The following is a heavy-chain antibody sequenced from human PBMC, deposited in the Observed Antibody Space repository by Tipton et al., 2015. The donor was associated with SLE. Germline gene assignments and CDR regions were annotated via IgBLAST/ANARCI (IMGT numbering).Heavy chain of an antibody. Sequence: TLSLTCTVSNGSISSSPYYWGWIRQSPGKGLEWVGSIYYSGSTYYNPSLKSRVTIPVDTSRNQCSLNLTSVTTADTAVYYCARGPYYYMDVWGTGTTVTVSS. J-gene: IGHJ6*03. CDR1: NGSISSSPYY. CDR2: IYYSGST. V-gene: IGHV4-39*07. CDR3: ARGPYYYMDV.